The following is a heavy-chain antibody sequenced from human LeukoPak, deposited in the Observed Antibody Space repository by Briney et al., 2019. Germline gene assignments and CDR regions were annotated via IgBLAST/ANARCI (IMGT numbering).Heavy chain of an antibody. CDR1: GGSFSGYY. J-gene: IGHJ4*02. CDR3: ARGKSVTAIEY. D-gene: IGHD2-21*02. Sequence: SETLSLTCAVYGGSFSGYYWSWIRQPPGKGLEWIGEINHSGSTNYNPSLKSRVTISVDTSKNQFSLKLSSVTAADTAVYYCARGKSVTAIEYWGQGTLVTVSS. V-gene: IGHV4-34*01. CDR2: INHSGST.